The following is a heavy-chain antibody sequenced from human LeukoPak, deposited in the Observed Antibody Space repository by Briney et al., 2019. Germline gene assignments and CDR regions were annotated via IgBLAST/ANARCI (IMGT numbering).Heavy chain of an antibody. CDR3: ARDYCRSARCYNVDY. D-gene: IGHD2-2*02. J-gene: IGHJ4*02. V-gene: IGHV3-23*01. CDR1: GFTFSSYA. CDR2: ISGSGGST. Sequence: GGSLRLSCAASGFTFSSYAVSWVRQAPGKGLEWVSAISGSGGSTYYADSVKGRFTISRDNAKNSLYLQMNSLRAEDTAVYYCARDYCRSARCYNVDYWGQGSLVTVSS.